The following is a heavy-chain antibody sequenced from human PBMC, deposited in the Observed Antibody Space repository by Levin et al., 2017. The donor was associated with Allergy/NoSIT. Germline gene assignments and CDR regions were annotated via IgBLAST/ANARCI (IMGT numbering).Heavy chain of an antibody. Sequence: ASVKVSCKVSGYTLTELSMHWVRQAPGKGLEWMGGFDPEDGETIYAQKFQGRVTMTEDTSTDTAYMELSSLRSEDTAVYYCATGLYYDFWSGPTHLGYWGQGTLVTVSS. D-gene: IGHD3-3*01. CDR1: GYTLTELS. CDR2: FDPEDGET. J-gene: IGHJ4*02. CDR3: ATGLYYDFWSGPTHLGY. V-gene: IGHV1-24*01.